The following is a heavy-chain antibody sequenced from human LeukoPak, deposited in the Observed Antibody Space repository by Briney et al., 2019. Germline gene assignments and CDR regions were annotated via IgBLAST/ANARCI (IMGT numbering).Heavy chain of an antibody. D-gene: IGHD3-22*01. Sequence: SETLSLTCTVSGGSISSYYWSWIRQPPGKGLEWIGYIYYSGSTNYNPSLKSRVTMSVDTSKNQFSLKLSSVTAADTAVYYCARDRLNYYDSSGYYEHDAFDIWGQGTMVTVSS. CDR3: ARDRLNYYDSSGYYEHDAFDI. CDR1: GGSISSYY. CDR2: IYYSGST. J-gene: IGHJ3*02. V-gene: IGHV4-59*12.